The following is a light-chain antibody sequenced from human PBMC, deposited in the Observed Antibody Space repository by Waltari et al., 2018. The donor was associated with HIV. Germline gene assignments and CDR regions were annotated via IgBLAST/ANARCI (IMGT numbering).Light chain of an antibody. CDR1: SSNIGNNF. J-gene: IGLJ2*01. Sequence: QSVLTQPPSVSAAPGQKVTIPCSGSSSNIGNNFKYWYQKVPGTAPKLLIYDKNERPSGISARFSGPRSGTSGTLGISGLQTGAEADYYCATWDSSLSAGVFGGGTKVTVL. V-gene: IGLV1-51*01. CDR2: DKN. CDR3: ATWDSSLSAGV.